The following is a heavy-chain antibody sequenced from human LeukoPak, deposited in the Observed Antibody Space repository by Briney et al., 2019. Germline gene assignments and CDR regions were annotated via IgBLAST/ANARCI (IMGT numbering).Heavy chain of an antibody. D-gene: IGHD2-15*01. CDR1: GFTFSSYA. V-gene: IGHV3-23*01. Sequence: GGSLRLSCAASGFTFSSYAMSWVRQAPGKGLEWVSAISGSGGSTYYADSVKGRFTISRDNSKNTLYLQMNSLRAEDTAVYYCARTVVVVAARRKGDAFDIWGQGTMVTVSS. J-gene: IGHJ3*02. CDR3: ARTVVVVAARRKGDAFDI. CDR2: ISGSGGST.